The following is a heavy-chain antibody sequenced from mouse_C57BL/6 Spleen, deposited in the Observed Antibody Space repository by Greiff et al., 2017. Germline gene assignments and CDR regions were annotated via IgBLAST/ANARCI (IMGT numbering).Heavy chain of an antibody. CDR3: ASYDYDGAWFAY. D-gene: IGHD2-4*01. CDR2: IHPSDSGT. J-gene: IGHJ3*01. CDR1: GYTFTSYW. Sequence: QVQLQQSGAELVKPGASVKVSCKASGYTFTSYWMHWVKQRPGQGLEWIGRIHPSDSGTNYNQKFKGKATLTVDKSSSTAYMQLSSLTSEDSAVYYCASYDYDGAWFAYWGQGTLVTVSA. V-gene: IGHV1-74*01.